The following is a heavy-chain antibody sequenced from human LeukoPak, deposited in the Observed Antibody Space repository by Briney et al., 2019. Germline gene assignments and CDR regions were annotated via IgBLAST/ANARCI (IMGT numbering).Heavy chain of an antibody. D-gene: IGHD6-13*01. CDR2: IYPGDSDT. Sequence: GESLKISCKGSGYSFTSYWIGWARQMPGKGLEWMGIIYPGDSDTRNSPSFQGQVTISADKSISTAYLQCSSLKASDTAMYYCARSSLGIAAVDWFDPWGQGTLVTVSS. V-gene: IGHV5-51*01. CDR1: GYSFTSYW. CDR3: ARSSLGIAAVDWFDP. J-gene: IGHJ5*02.